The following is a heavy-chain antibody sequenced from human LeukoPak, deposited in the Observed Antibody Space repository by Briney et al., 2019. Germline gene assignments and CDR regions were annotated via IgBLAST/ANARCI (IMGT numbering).Heavy chain of an antibody. D-gene: IGHD4-17*01. CDR3: AKGGASVTRYVDY. J-gene: IGHJ4*02. V-gene: IGHV3-30*18. Sequence: GGSLRLSCAASGFTFSSYGMHWVRQTPGKGLEWVGIMSNSGENTFYGEAMKGRFTISRDNSQNTLYLQMNSLRPEDTAVYYCAKGGASVTRYVDYWGQGTLVNVSS. CDR2: MSNSGENT. CDR1: GFTFSSYG.